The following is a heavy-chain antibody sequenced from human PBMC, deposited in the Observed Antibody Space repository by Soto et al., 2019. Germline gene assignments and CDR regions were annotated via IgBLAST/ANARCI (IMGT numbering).Heavy chain of an antibody. CDR3: ATCGERDYYDHSGWR. CDR1: GGTFSNYA. J-gene: IGHJ1*01. CDR2: IIPIFGTV. Sequence: QVQLVQSGAEVKKPESSVKVSCKASGGTFSNYALDWVRQAPGQGLEWMGGIIPIFGTVRHAQNFQGRVTITADESTATAYMELSSLRYEDTAMYYCATCGERDYYDHSGWRWGQGTLVTVSS. V-gene: IGHV1-69*12. D-gene: IGHD3-22*01.